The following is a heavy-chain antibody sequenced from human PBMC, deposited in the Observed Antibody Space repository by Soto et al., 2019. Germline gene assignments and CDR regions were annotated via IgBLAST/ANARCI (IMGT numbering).Heavy chain of an antibody. CDR3: ARRWGTRPFYYGMDV. V-gene: IGHV4-39*01. J-gene: IGHJ6*02. Sequence: SETLSLTCTVSGGSISSSSYYWGWIRQPPGKGLEWIGSIYYSGSTYYNPSLKSRVTISVDTSKNQFSLKLSSVTAADTAVYYCARRWGTRPFYYGMDVWGQGTTVTVSS. CDR2: IYYSGST. CDR1: GGSISSSSYY. D-gene: IGHD3-16*01.